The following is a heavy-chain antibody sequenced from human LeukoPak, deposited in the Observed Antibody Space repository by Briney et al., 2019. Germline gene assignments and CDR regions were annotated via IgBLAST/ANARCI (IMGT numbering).Heavy chain of an antibody. CDR2: INPNSGGT. Sequence: WASVKAPCKASGYTFTGYYMHWVRQAPGQGLEWMGWINPNSGGTNYAQKFQGRVTMTRDTSISTAYMELSRLRSDDTAVYYCARTPTYYCDSSGYYYDYWGQGTLVTVSS. CDR1: GYTFTGYY. J-gene: IGHJ4*02. V-gene: IGHV1-2*02. CDR3: ARTPTYYCDSSGYYYDY. D-gene: IGHD3-22*01.